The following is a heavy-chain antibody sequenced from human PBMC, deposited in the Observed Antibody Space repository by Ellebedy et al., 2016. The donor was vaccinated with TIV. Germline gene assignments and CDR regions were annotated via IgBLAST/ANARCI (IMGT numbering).Heavy chain of an antibody. Sequence: SETLSLTXTVSGGSISSGDYYWSWIRQPPGKGLEWIGYIYYSGSTYYNPSLKSRVTISVDTSKNQFSLKLSSVTAADTAVYYCARDLRRVKRHPFDYWGQGTLVTVSS. J-gene: IGHJ4*02. D-gene: IGHD3-10*01. CDR1: GGSISSGDYY. CDR2: IYYSGST. V-gene: IGHV4-30-4*01. CDR3: ARDLRRVKRHPFDY.